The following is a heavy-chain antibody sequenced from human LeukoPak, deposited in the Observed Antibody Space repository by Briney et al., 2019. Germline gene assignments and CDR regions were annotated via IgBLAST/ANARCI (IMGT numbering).Heavy chain of an antibody. Sequence: GGSLRLSCAASGFTFSSYSMNWVRQAPGKGLEWVSSISSSSSYIYYADSVKGRFTISRDNAKNSLYLQMNSLRAEDTAVYYCARGTVPAAENWFDPSGQGTLVTVSS. J-gene: IGHJ5*02. V-gene: IGHV3-21*01. CDR2: ISSSSSYI. CDR3: ARGTVPAAENWFDP. CDR1: GFTFSSYS. D-gene: IGHD2-2*01.